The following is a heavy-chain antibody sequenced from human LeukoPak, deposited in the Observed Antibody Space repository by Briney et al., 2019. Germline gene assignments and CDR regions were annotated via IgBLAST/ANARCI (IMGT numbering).Heavy chain of an antibody. CDR1: GYTFTGYY. CDR3: ARAEPKVAAFDY. J-gene: IGHJ4*02. D-gene: IGHD6-19*01. CDR2: INPNSGGT. V-gene: IGHV1-2*02. Sequence: ASVKVSCKASGYTFTGYYMHWVRQAPGQGLEWMGWINPNSGGTNYAQKFQGRVTMTRGTSISTAYMELSRLRSDDTAVYYCARAEPKVAAFDYWGQGTLVTVSS.